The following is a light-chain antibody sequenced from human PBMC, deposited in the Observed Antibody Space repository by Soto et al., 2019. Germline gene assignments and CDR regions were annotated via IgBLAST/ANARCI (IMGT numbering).Light chain of an antibody. CDR1: SSNVGNNY. CDR2: DNN. V-gene: IGLV1-51*01. J-gene: IGLJ3*02. Sequence: QSVLTQPPSVSAAPRQTVTISCSGNSSNVGNNYVSWYQHLPGAAPKLLIYDNNKRPSGIPDRFSGSKSGTSATLGITGLQTGDEAYYYCLSHTGSRTLFGGGTKLTVL. CDR3: LSHTGSRTL.